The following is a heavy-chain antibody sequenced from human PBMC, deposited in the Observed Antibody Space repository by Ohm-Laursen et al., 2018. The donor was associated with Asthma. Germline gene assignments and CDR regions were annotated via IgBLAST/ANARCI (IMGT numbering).Heavy chain of an antibody. CDR1: SASFSSDSYY. J-gene: IGHJ4*02. V-gene: IGHV4-39*01. CDR3: ARQAHYLTSGSYYSTFDS. Sequence: SETLSLTCIVSSASFSSDSYYWGWIRQPPEKRLEWIGSIYYTGSPTYSPSLKTRVTISVDTSKNQFSLRLRSVTAADTAVYYCARQAHYLTSGSYYSTFDSWGQGTLVTVSS. D-gene: IGHD3-10*01. CDR2: IYYTGSP.